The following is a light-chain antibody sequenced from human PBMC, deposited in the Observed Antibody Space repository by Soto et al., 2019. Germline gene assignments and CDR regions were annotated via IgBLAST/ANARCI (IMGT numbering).Light chain of an antibody. CDR3: QQRSSWPWT. Sequence: EIVMTQSPATLSLSPGERATLSCRASQSVGKYLVWYQQKPGQAPRLLIYDASNRATGIPARFSGSGSGTDFTLTISSLEPEDFAVYYCQQRSSWPWTFGQGTKVDIK. V-gene: IGKV3-11*01. CDR1: QSVGKY. J-gene: IGKJ1*01. CDR2: DAS.